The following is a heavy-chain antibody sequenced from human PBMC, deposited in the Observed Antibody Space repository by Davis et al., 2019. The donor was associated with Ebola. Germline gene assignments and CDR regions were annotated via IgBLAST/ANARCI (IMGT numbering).Heavy chain of an antibody. CDR3: AREGFDY. CDR2: ISSSSSSI. J-gene: IGHJ4*02. Sequence: GESLKISCAGSGLSFSTYSMPWVRQAPGKGLEWVSYISSSSSSIHYADSVKGRFTISRDNAKISLYMQMNSLRDEDTAVYYCAREGFDYWGQGTLVTVSS. CDR1: GLSFSTYS. V-gene: IGHV3-48*02.